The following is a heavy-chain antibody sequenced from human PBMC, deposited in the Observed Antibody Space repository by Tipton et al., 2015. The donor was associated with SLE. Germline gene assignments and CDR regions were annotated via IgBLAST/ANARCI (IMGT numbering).Heavy chain of an antibody. CDR1: GGSISSYC. Sequence: TLSLTCSVSGGSISSYCWSWIRQPPGKGLEWIGYIHHTGITNYNPSLNSRVTISIDMSMNQFSLRLNSVTAADTAVYYCAGGWTRQLIFDYWGQGNLVTVSS. V-gene: IGHV4-59*03. CDR3: AGGWTRQLIFDY. CDR2: IHHTGIT. D-gene: IGHD2-2*01. J-gene: IGHJ4*02.